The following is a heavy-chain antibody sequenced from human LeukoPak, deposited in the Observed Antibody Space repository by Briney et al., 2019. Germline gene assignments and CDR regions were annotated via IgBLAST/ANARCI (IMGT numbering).Heavy chain of an antibody. Sequence: ASVTVSCKASGYTFTSYYMHWVRQAPGQGLERVGIINPSGGSTSYAQKFQGRVTMTRDTSTSTVYMELSSLRSEDTAVYYCARAGHVWGSYRYREDYWGQGTLVTVSS. D-gene: IGHD3-16*02. CDR1: GYTFTSYY. V-gene: IGHV1-46*01. CDR3: ARAGHVWGSYRYREDY. J-gene: IGHJ4*02. CDR2: INPSGGST.